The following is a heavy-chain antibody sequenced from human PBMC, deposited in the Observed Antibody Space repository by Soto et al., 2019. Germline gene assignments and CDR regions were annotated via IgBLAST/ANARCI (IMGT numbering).Heavy chain of an antibody. V-gene: IGHV6-1*01. J-gene: IGHJ6*02. CDR3: ARGLNFVASGSPSYGMDG. Sequence: KPSQTLSLTCAISGDSVSSNSAAWNWIRQSPSRGLEWLGRTYYRSKWYNDYAVSVESRITINPDPSKNQFSLQLNSVTPEDRAIYYFARGLNFVASGSPSYGMDGWGQGTTVTVSS. CDR1: GDSVSSNSAA. D-gene: IGHD3-10*01. CDR2: TYYRSKWYN.